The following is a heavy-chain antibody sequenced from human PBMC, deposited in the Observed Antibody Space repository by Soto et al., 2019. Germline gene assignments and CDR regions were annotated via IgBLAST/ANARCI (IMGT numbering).Heavy chain of an antibody. D-gene: IGHD6-13*01. V-gene: IGHV3-23*01. CDR2: ISGSGGSS. Sequence: GGSLRLSCAASGFAFSTYAMTWVRQAPGKGLEWVSVISGSGGSSYYAASVKGRFTISRDNSKNTLFLQMNGLRAEDTAVYYCAKVTKRAAAGRYEYYKYGMDVWGQGTTVTSP. CDR1: GFAFSTYA. J-gene: IGHJ6*02. CDR3: AKVTKRAAAGRYEYYKYGMDV.